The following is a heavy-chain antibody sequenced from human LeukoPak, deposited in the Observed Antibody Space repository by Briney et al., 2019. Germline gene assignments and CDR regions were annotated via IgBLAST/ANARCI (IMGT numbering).Heavy chain of an antibody. J-gene: IGHJ5*02. Sequence: ASVKVSCKASGYTFTSYDINWVRQATGQGLEWMGWMNPNSGNTGYAQKFQGRVTITRNTSISTAYMELSSLRSGDTAVYYCARSSIAADERDWFDPWGQGTLVTVSS. CDR2: MNPNSGNT. V-gene: IGHV1-8*03. CDR1: GYTFTSYD. CDR3: ARSSIAADERDWFDP. D-gene: IGHD6-13*01.